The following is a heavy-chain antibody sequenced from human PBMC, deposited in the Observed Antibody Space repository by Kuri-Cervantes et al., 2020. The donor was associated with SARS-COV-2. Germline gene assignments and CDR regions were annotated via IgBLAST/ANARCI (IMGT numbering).Heavy chain of an antibody. V-gene: IGHV3-30-3*01. CDR1: GFTFSSYA. D-gene: IGHD3-16*02. J-gene: IGHJ4*02. Sequence: GGSLRLSCAASGFTFSSYAMHWVRQAPGKGLEWVAVISYDGSNKYYADSVKGRFTISRDNSKNTLYLQMNSLRAEDTAVYYYQSFGGVIVQNWGQGTLVTVSS. CDR2: ISYDGSNK. CDR3: QSFGGVIVQN.